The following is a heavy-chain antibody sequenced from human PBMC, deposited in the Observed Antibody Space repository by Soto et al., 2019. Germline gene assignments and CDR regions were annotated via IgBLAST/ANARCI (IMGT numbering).Heavy chain of an antibody. V-gene: IGHV3-30-3*01. CDR2: ISYDGSNK. J-gene: IGHJ5*02. D-gene: IGHD3-9*01. CDR1: GFTFSSYA. CDR3: ARDGWRILTGYYLSWFDP. Sequence: GGSLRLSCAASGFTFSSYAMHWVRQAPGKGLEWVAVISYDGSNKYYADSVKGRFTISRDNSKNTLYLQMNSLRAEDTAVYYCARDGWRILTGYYLSWFDPWGQGTLVTVSS.